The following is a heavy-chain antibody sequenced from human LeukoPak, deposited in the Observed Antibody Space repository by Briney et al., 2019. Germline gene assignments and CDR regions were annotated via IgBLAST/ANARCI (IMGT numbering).Heavy chain of an antibody. CDR2: IYQGEVA. CDR1: GGSVSSRNYY. J-gene: IGHJ3*02. D-gene: IGHD2-15*01. CDR3: ARQGGYCTTGSCYSRANAFDM. V-gene: IGHV4-39*01. Sequence: SETLSLTCNVSGGSVSSRNYYWAWIRQPRGRGREWMGSIYQGEVAHYKPSRRSRVTISVDKSTNQFSLKLSSVTAADTALYYCARQGGYCTTGSCYSRANAFDMWGQGILVTVSS.